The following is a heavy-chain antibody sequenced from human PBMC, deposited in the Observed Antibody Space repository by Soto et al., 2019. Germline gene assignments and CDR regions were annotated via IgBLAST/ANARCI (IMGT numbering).Heavy chain of an antibody. J-gene: IGHJ6*02. CDR3: ARGVVDGTPLIYYHYGLDV. D-gene: IGHD6-19*01. CDR2: IIPVFGTT. V-gene: IGHV1-69*15. CDR1: GGTFSTYA. Sequence: QVQLVQSGAELKKPGSSVKVSCKASGGTFSTYAITWVRQAPGQGLEWMGRIIPVFGTTDYAQKFQGRVTITADESTRTAYIEMSGLRSEDTAVYYCARGVVDGTPLIYYHYGLDVWGQGTPVTVSS.